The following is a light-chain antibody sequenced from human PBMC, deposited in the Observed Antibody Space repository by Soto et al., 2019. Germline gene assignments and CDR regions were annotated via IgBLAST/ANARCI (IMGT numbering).Light chain of an antibody. Sequence: EIVLTQSPATLSLSPGEGATLSCRASQSVSSNFLAWYQEKPVQAPRLLIYGASKRATGIPDRFSDSGSGTDFTLAISRLEPEDVAVYYCRQYGRSLGFAFGGGTKVEIK. CDR3: RQYGRSLGFA. V-gene: IGKV3-20*01. CDR2: GAS. CDR1: QSVSSNF. J-gene: IGKJ4*01.